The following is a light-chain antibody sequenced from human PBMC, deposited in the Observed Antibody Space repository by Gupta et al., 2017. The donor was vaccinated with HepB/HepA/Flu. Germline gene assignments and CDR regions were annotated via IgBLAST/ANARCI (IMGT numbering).Light chain of an antibody. V-gene: IGKV1-39*01. Sequence: DIQMTQSPSSLSASVGDRVTITCRASQSISSYLNWYQQKPGKAPKLLIYAASSLQSGVPSRFSGSGSGTDFTPTISRLQPEDFATYYCQQRDSTPGTFGQGTKVEIK. CDR3: QQRDSTPGT. CDR1: QSISSY. CDR2: AAS. J-gene: IGKJ1*01.